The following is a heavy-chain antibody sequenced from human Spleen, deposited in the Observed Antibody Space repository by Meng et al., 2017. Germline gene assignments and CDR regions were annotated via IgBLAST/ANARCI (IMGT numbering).Heavy chain of an antibody. J-gene: IGHJ4*02. CDR2: INHSGST. CDR3: ARGPTTMAHDFDY. D-gene: IGHD4-11*01. Sequence: QGQLKQWGAGLLKPAETLYLTCVVSGGSFSDYYWSWIRQPPGKGLEWMGEINHSGSTNYNPSLESRATISVDTSQNNLSLKLSSVTAADSSVYYCARGPTTMAHDFDYWGQGTLVTVFS. CDR1: GGSFSDYY. V-gene: IGHV4-34*01.